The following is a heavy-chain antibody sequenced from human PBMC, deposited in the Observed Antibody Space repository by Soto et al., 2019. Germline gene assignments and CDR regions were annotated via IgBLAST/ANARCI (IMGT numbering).Heavy chain of an antibody. CDR2: ISYGGSNK. V-gene: IGHV3-30*18. J-gene: IGHJ4*02. Sequence: PGGSLRLSCAASGFTFSSYGMHWVRQAPGKGLEWVAVISYGGSNKYYADSVKGRFTISRDNSKNTLYLQMNSLRAEDTAVYYCAKDSLVGATIGYFDYWGQGTLVTVSS. D-gene: IGHD1-26*01. CDR1: GFTFSSYG. CDR3: AKDSLVGATIGYFDY.